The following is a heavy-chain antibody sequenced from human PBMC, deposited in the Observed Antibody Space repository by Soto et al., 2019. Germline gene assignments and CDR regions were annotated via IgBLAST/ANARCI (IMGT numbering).Heavy chain of an antibody. J-gene: IGHJ4*02. Sequence: EVQLVESGGGLVKPGGSLRLSCAASGFTFSSYSMNWVRQAPGKGLEWVSSISSGSSYIYYADSVKGRFTISRDNAKNSLYLQMNILRAEDTAVYYCARDPGYCSSTSCYFGPYVDYWGQGTLVTVSS. CDR1: GFTFSSYS. CDR2: ISSGSSYI. V-gene: IGHV3-21*01. CDR3: ARDPGYCSSTSCYFGPYVDY. D-gene: IGHD2-2*01.